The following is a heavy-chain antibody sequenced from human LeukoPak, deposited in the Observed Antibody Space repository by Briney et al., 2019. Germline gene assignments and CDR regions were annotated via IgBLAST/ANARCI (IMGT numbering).Heavy chain of an antibody. J-gene: IGHJ5*02. V-gene: IGHV3-23*01. CDR2: ISGSGGST. CDR1: GFTFSSYA. CDR3: AKDLDLSSTSGPSTEPPFDP. Sequence: GGSLRLSCAASGFTFSSYAMSWVRQAPGKGLEWVSAISGSGGSTYYADSVKGRFTISRDNSKNTLYLQMNRLRAEDTAVYYCAKDLDLSSTSGPSTEPPFDPWGQGTLVTVSS. D-gene: IGHD2-2*01.